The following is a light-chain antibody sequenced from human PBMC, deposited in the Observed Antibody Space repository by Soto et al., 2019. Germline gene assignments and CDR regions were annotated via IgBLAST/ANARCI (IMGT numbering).Light chain of an antibody. CDR2: GAS. V-gene: IGKV3-20*01. Sequence: NGLTHAVGTLALSPGERGTLSCRASQSVSNNYLAWYQQKPGQAPRLLIYGASNRATGIPDRFSGSGSGTDFTLTISSLQPEDFATYYCLEYNSYPRTSGQGTKVDI. CDR3: LEYNSYPRT. J-gene: IGKJ1*01. CDR1: QSVSNNY.